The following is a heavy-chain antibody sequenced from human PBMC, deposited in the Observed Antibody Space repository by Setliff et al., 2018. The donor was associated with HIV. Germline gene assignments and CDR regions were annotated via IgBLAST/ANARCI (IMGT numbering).Heavy chain of an antibody. Sequence: ASVKVSCKASGYNFSSNGISWVRQAPGQGLEWMGWISSYNGYTKYAQKVQDRVTMTKDTSTSTAYMELRSLRSDDTAVYYCARQGTYTHYMDVWGKGTTVTVSS. CDR3: ARQGTYTHYMDV. D-gene: IGHD3-16*01. CDR1: GYNFSSNG. J-gene: IGHJ6*03. CDR2: ISSYNGYT. V-gene: IGHV1-18*01.